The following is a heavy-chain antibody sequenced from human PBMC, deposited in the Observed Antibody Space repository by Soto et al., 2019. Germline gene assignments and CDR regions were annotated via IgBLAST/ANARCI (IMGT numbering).Heavy chain of an antibody. CDR1: GFTFSCCA. CDR2: IHGGADYT. J-gene: IGHJ2*01. D-gene: IGHD1-26*01. V-gene: IGHV3-23*01. CDR3: ATDRGPGSYTSCYFNV. Sequence: EMQLLESGGGLVQPGGSLRLSCAASGFTFSCCAMSWVRQAPGRGLEWVSTIHGGADYTHYTDSVKGRFTISRDNSKNAVFLQMNSLTAGDTAIYCCATDRGPGSYTSCYFNVWGRGTPVTVSS.